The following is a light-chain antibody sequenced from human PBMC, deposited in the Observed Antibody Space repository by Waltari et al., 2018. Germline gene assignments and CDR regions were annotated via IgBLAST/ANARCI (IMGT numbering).Light chain of an antibody. CDR2: AAS. Sequence: DIQMTQSPSSLSASVGDRVTITCRASQSISTYLNWYQQKPGGAPRPLIYAASTLHSGVPSRFGGSGSGTDFTLTISSLQPEDFATYYCQQSYSAPPYTFGQGTKLEIK. J-gene: IGKJ2*01. V-gene: IGKV1-39*01. CDR1: QSISTY. CDR3: QQSYSAPPYT.